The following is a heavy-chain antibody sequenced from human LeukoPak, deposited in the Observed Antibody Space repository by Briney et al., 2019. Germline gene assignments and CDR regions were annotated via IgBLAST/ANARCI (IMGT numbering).Heavy chain of an antibody. Sequence: VASVKVSCKASGYTFTSYDINWVRQATGQGLEWMGWMNPNSGNTGYAQKFQGRVTITRNTSISTAYMEPSSLRSEDTAVYYCARARRDGYNCLDYWGQGTLVTVSS. J-gene: IGHJ4*02. D-gene: IGHD5-24*01. CDR3: ARARRDGYNCLDY. V-gene: IGHV1-8*03. CDR2: MNPNSGNT. CDR1: GYTFTSYD.